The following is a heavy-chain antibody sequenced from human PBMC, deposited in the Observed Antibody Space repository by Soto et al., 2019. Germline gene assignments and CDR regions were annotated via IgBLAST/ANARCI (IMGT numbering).Heavy chain of an antibody. J-gene: IGHJ6*02. CDR2: INPNSGGT. V-gene: IGHV1-2*02. CDR1: GYTFTGYY. CDR3: ARGEDIVVVPAAIVYYYGMDV. D-gene: IGHD2-2*02. Sequence: GASVKVSCKASGYTFTGYYMHWVRQAPGQGLEWMGWINPNSGGTNYAQKFQGRVTMTRDTSISTAYMELSRLRSDDTAVYYCARGEDIVVVPAAIVYYYGMDVWGQGTTVTVSS.